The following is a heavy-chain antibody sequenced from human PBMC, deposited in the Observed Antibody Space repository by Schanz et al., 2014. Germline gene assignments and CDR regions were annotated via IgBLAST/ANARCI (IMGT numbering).Heavy chain of an antibody. D-gene: IGHD6-19*01. CDR2: ISGYNGNT. J-gene: IGHJ4*02. CDR1: GDTSTRNG. CDR3: ARAGYSSSWASEYYFDF. V-gene: IGHV1-18*01. Sequence: QVQLVQSGAEVKKPGASVKVSCKASGDTSTRNGISWVRQAPGQGLEWMGYISGYNGNTNYAQKFQGRVTMTTDKSKITAYMELRSLRSDDTAVYYCARAGYSSSWASEYYFDFWGQGTLVTVSS.